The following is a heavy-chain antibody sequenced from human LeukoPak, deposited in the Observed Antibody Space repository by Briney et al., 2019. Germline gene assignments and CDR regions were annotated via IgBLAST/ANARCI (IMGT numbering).Heavy chain of an antibody. CDR1: GGSITSYY. Sequence: SETLSLTCTVSGGSITSYYWSWIRQPPGKGLEWIGYIYYSGSTNYNPSLKRRVTISVVKSKKQFSLKLRSVIAADKAVYYCARVGWELLGPFDHWGQGTLVTVSS. J-gene: IGHJ4*02. D-gene: IGHD1-26*01. CDR3: ARVGWELLGPFDH. CDR2: IYYSGST. V-gene: IGHV4-59*01.